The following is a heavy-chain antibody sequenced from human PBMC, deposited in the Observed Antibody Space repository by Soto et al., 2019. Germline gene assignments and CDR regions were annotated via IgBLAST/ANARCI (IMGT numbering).Heavy chain of an antibody. Sequence: SETLSLTCAVSGDSISPYYWSWIRQPPGKGLEWIGYIYYSGSTNYNPSLKSRVTISVDTSKNQFSLKLSSVTAADTAVYYCARRVRLGNYYYYFMDVWGKGTAVTVSS. CDR3: ARRVRLGNYYYYFMDV. D-gene: IGHD3-10*01. V-gene: IGHV4-59*08. CDR2: IYYSGST. CDR1: GDSISPYY. J-gene: IGHJ6*03.